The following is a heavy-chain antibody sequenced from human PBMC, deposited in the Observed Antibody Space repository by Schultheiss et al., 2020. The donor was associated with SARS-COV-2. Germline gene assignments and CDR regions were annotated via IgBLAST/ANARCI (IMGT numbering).Heavy chain of an antibody. J-gene: IGHJ4*02. D-gene: IGHD3-3*01. CDR3: ARALDFGVVAK. CDR2: MNPNSGNT. Sequence: ASVKVSCKASGYTFTSYDINWVRQATGQGLEWMGWMNPNSGNTGYAQKFQGRVTITADESTSTAYMELSSLRSEDTAVYYCARALDFGVVAKWGQGTLVTVSS. CDR1: GYTFTSYD. V-gene: IGHV1-8*03.